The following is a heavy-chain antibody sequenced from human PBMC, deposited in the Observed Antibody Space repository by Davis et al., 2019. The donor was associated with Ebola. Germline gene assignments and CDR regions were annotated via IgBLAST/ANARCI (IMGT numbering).Heavy chain of an antibody. J-gene: IGHJ4*02. Sequence: GESLKISCQTSGYAFNTYWIGWVRQMPGKGLEWMGSIYPGDSDTRYSPSFRGQVTISADKSISTAYLQWSSLKASDTAMYYCARSQYYESSGPPDYFDYWGQGTLVTVSS. CDR3: ARSQYYESSGPPDYFDY. CDR1: GYAFNTYW. V-gene: IGHV5-51*01. CDR2: IYPGDSDT. D-gene: IGHD3-22*01.